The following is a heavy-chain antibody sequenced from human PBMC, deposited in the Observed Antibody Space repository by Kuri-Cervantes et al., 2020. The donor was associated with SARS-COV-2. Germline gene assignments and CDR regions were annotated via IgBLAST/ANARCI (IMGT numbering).Heavy chain of an antibody. V-gene: IGHV3-30-3*01. J-gene: IGHJ6*02. CDR2: ISYDGSNK. CDR1: GFTFSSYA. D-gene: IGHD3-22*01. CDR3: ARGPYYYDSSGYYSGHLGYYYYGMDV. Sequence: GGSLRLSCAASGFTFSSYAMHWVRQAPGKGLEWVAVISYDGSNKYYADSVKGRFTISRDNSKNTLYLQMNSLRAEDTAVYYCARGPYYYDSSGYYSGHLGYYYYGMDVWGQGTTVTVS.